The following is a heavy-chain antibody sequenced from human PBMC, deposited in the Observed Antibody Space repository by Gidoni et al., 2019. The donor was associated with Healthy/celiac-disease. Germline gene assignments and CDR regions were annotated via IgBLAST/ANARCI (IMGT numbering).Heavy chain of an antibody. Sequence: AASGFTFSSYAMHWVRQAPGKGLEWVAVISYDGSNKYYADSVKGRFTISRDNSKNTLYLQMNSLRAEDTAVYYGARHGYYGSGSYQNWFDPWGQGTLVTVSS. CDR2: ISYDGSNK. CDR3: ARHGYYGSGSYQNWFDP. CDR1: GFTFSSYA. D-gene: IGHD3-10*01. V-gene: IGHV3-30-3*01. J-gene: IGHJ5*02.